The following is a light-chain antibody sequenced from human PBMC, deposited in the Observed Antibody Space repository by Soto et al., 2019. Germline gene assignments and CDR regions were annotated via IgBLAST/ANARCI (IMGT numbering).Light chain of an antibody. CDR2: DAS. V-gene: IGKV1-33*01. CDR1: QDITKY. J-gene: IGKJ4*01. CDR3: QQYDDLPST. Sequence: DIQMTQSPSSLSASVGDRVTITCQASQDITKYLNWYQQQSGKPPKLLIYDASNLETGVPPRFSGAGSGTEFALTISSLQPEDFATYYCQQYDDLPSTFGGGTKVEV.